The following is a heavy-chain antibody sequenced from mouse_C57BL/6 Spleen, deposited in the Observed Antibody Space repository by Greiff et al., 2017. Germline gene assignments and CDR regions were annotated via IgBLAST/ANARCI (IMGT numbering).Heavy chain of an antibody. Sequence: EVQVVESGGGLVKPGGSLKLSCEASGFTFSSYAMSWVRQTPGKGLEWVGTISGGCGNTYYTDSVKGRVTLSRDNAKNTLYLQMSSLRSEDTAVYYFAMGGSGYVSDWGQGTLVTASA. V-gene: IGHV5-9*04. CDR1: GFTFSSYA. D-gene: IGHD3-2*02. J-gene: IGHJ3*01. CDR2: ISGGCGNT. CDR3: AMGGSGYVSD.